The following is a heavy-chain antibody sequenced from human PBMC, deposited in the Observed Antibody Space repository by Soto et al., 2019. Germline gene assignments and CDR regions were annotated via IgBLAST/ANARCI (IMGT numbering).Heavy chain of an antibody. V-gene: IGHV3-48*03. D-gene: IGHD6-13*01. CDR2: ISSSGTTI. J-gene: IGHJ4*02. CDR1: EFTFSSYE. Sequence: GSLRLSCVASEFTFSSYEMNWVRQGPGKGLEWVSYISSSGTTIYYTDSVKGRFTISRDNAKKSLYLQMNSLRAEDTAVYYCVRFGGAAAGPGDYWGQGTLVTVSS. CDR3: VRFGGAAAGPGDY.